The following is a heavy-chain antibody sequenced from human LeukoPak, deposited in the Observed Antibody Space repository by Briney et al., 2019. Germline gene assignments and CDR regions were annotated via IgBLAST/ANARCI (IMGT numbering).Heavy chain of an antibody. CDR3: AREPRRDKY. D-gene: IGHD1-14*01. V-gene: IGHV1-8*01. CDR2: MNPDSGNT. Sequence: ASVKVSCKASGYTFSSYDISWVRQATGQGLEWMGYMNPDSGNTGYAQNFQGRVTMTVNTSITTAYMELSSLRPEDTAVYYCAREPRRDKYWGQGTLVTVSS. J-gene: IGHJ4*02. CDR1: GYTFSSYD.